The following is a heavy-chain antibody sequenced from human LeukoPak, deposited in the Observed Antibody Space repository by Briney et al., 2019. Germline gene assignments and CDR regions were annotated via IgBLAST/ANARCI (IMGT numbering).Heavy chain of an antibody. CDR2: ISAYNGNT. D-gene: IGHD3-9*01. J-gene: IGHJ6*02. V-gene: IGHV1-18*01. CDR3: AREQYYDILTGYSDYYYYYGMDV. CDR1: GYTFTSYG. Sequence: ASVKVSCKASGYTFTSYGICWVRQAPGQGLEWMGWISAYNGNTNYAQKLQGRVTMTTDTSTSTAYMELRSLRSDDTAVYYCAREQYYDILTGYSDYYYYYGMDVWGQGTTVTVSS.